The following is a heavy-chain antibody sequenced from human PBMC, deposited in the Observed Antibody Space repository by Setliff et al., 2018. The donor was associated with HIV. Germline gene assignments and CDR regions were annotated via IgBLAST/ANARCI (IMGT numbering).Heavy chain of an antibody. CDR2: ISGAGATT. J-gene: IGHJ4*02. D-gene: IGHD4-4*01. CDR1: GFTLRSYA. V-gene: IGHV3-23*01. Sequence: GGSLRLSCAASGFTLRSYAMYWVRQAPGKGLEWVAGISGAGATTYYADSVKGRFTISRDNSKDTLYLQMNSLRAEDTAVYYCAKDGYSAYLNSYFDYWGQGTLVTVSS. CDR3: AKDGYSAYLNSYFDY.